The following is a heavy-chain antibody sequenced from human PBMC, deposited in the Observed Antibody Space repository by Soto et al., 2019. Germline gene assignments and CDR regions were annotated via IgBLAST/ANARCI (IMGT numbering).Heavy chain of an antibody. Sequence: ASVKVSCKASGGTFSSYAISWVRQAPGQGLEWMGGIIPILGIANYAQKFQGRVTITAVKSTSTAFMELSSLRSEDTAVYYCARGGYCSGGSCYSYFDYWGQGTLVTVSS. D-gene: IGHD2-15*01. J-gene: IGHJ4*02. CDR2: IIPILGIA. CDR3: ARGGYCSGGSCYSYFDY. V-gene: IGHV1-69*10. CDR1: GGTFSSYA.